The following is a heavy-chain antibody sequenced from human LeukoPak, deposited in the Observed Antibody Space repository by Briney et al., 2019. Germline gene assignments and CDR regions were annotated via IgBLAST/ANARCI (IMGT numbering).Heavy chain of an antibody. J-gene: IGHJ4*02. D-gene: IGHD2-15*01. V-gene: IGHV3-7*03. Sequence: PGRSLRLSCAASGFTFSSYWMSWVRQAPGKGLEWVANIKQDGSEKYYVDSVKGRFTISRDNAKNSLYLQMNSLRAEDTAVYYRAREVGYCSGGSCYFGFDHWGQGTLVTVSS. CDR1: GFTFSSYW. CDR3: AREVGYCSGGSCYFGFDH. CDR2: IKQDGSEK.